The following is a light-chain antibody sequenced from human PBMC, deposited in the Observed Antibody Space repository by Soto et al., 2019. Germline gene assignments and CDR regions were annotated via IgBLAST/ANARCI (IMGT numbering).Light chain of an antibody. CDR1: QSISRY. J-gene: IGKJ4*01. CDR2: AAS. Sequence: DIQMHQSPSSLSASVGDRVTITCRASQSISRYLNWYHQKPGNAPQLLIYAASSLQRGVPSGFSGSGSGTQFSLTISSLQPEDFATYYSQQSYRTPLTFGGGTKVEI. CDR3: QQSYRTPLT. V-gene: IGKV1-39*01.